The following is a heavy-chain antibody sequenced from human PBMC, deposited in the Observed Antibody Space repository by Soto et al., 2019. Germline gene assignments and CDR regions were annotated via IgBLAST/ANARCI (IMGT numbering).Heavy chain of an antibody. Sequence: PSETLSLTCTVSGGSISSYYWSWIRQPPGKGLEWIGYIYYSGSTNYNPSLKSRVTISVDTSKNQFSLKLSSVTAADTAVYYCARVNSYYDILTGYYSGNWFDPWGQGTLVTVSS. D-gene: IGHD3-9*01. CDR2: IYYSGST. V-gene: IGHV4-59*01. J-gene: IGHJ5*02. CDR3: ARVNSYYDILTGYYSGNWFDP. CDR1: GGSISSYY.